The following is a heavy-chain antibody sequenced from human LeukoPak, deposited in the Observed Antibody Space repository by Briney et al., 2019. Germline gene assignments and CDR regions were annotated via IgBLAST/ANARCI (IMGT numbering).Heavy chain of an antibody. Sequence: SETLSLTCAVSGGSISSSNWWSWVRPPPGKGLEWIGEIYHSGSTNYNPSLKSRVTISVDKSKNQFSLKLSSVTAADTAVYYCARETTMVRGVVDYWGQGTLVTVSS. V-gene: IGHV4-4*02. CDR1: GGSISSSNW. CDR3: ARETTMVRGVVDY. J-gene: IGHJ4*02. D-gene: IGHD3-10*01. CDR2: IYHSGST.